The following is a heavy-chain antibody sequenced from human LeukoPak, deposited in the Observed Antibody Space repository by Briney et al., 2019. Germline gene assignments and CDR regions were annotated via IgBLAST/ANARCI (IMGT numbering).Heavy chain of an antibody. V-gene: IGHV3-7*01. CDR3: AREPTTVTMFDY. D-gene: IGHD4-17*01. Sequence: GGPLRLSCVASGFTFTDYFMSWVRQAPGKGLEWVASIKHNGGEKYYVDSVKGRFTISRDNAKNSLYLEMSSLRVEDTAVYYCAREPTTVTMFDYWGQGTLVTVSS. CDR2: IKHNGGEK. CDR1: GFTFTDYF. J-gene: IGHJ4*02.